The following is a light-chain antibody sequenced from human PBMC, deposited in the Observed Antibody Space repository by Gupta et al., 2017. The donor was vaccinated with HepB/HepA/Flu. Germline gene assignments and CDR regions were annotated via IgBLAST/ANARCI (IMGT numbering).Light chain of an antibody. Sequence: SYELTQAPSVSVSAGQTASITCSGEKLGEKYAFWYQQKPGQSPVLVIYESNKLPSGIPERFSGSNSENIATLTISGTQIMDDADYYCQAWDSRTVIFGGGTQLTVL. CDR1: KLGEKY. V-gene: IGLV3-1*01. CDR3: QAWDSRTVI. CDR2: ESN. J-gene: IGLJ2*01.